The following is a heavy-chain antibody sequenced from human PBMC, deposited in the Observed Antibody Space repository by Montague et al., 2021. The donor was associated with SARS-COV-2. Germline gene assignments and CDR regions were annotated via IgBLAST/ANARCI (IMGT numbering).Heavy chain of an antibody. J-gene: IGHJ3*02. Sequence: SETLSLTCTVSGGSISSSSYYWGWIRQPPGKGLEWIGNIYYSGSTYYNPSLKSRVTISVDTSKNQFSLKLSSVTAADTAVYYCASSTYYYGSSGSDAFDIWGQGTMVTGSS. CDR3: ASSTYYYGSSGSDAFDI. V-gene: IGHV4-39*01. D-gene: IGHD3-22*01. CDR2: IYYSGST. CDR1: GGSISSSSYY.